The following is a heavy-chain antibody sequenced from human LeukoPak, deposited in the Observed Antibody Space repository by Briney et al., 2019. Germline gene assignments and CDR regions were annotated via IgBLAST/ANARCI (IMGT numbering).Heavy chain of an antibody. D-gene: IGHD1-26*01. CDR2: INHSGST. Sequence: PSGTLSLTCAVYGGSFSGYCWSWIRQPPGKGLEWIGEINHSGSTNYNPSLKSRVTISVDTSKNQFSLKLSSVTAADTAVYYCARHPSGSYYEDYWGQGTLVTVS. J-gene: IGHJ4*02. CDR1: GGSFSGYC. CDR3: ARHPSGSYYEDY. V-gene: IGHV4-34*01.